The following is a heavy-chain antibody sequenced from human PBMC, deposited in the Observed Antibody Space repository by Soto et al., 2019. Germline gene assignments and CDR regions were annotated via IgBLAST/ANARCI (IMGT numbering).Heavy chain of an antibody. D-gene: IGHD2-2*02. J-gene: IGHJ6*02. Sequence: EVQLLESGGGLVQPGGSLRLSCAASGFTFSSYAMSWVRQAPGKGLEWVSAISGSGGSTYYADSVKGRFTISRDNSKNTLYLQMNSLRAEDTAVYYCASDGGIPPDYYYYGMDVWGQGTTVTVSS. CDR1: GFTFSSYA. V-gene: IGHV3-23*01. CDR2: ISGSGGST. CDR3: ASDGGIPPDYYYYGMDV.